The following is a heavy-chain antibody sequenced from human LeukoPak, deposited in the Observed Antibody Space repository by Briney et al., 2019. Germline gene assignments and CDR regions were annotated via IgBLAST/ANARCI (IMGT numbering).Heavy chain of an antibody. CDR1: GGSISNSRYY. V-gene: IGHV4-39*02. Sequence: SETLSLTCTVSGGSISNSRYYWDWIRQPPGKGLEWIGSTTYSGTTYYNPSLRSRVTISVDTSKNHFSLKLSSVTAADTAVYYCARNPYYYTSGSYYNSAFDIWGQGTMVTVSS. CDR3: ARNPYYYTSGSYYNSAFDI. CDR2: TTYSGTT. D-gene: IGHD3-10*01. J-gene: IGHJ3*02.